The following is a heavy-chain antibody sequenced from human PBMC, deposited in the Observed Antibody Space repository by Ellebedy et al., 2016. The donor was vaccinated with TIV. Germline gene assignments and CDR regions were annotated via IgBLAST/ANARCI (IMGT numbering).Heavy chain of an antibody. CDR2: VTHTGGT. V-gene: IGHV4-34*01. Sequence: SETLSLXCAVSSAPSGYYFWSWIRQPPGKGLEWIGEVTHTGGTNFNPSLESRVTMSLDTSENQFSLKLNSVNVADTAVYYCARGLTAAWELAGAWGQGTLVTVSA. CDR3: ARGLTAAWELAGA. J-gene: IGHJ4*02. CDR1: SAPSGYYF. D-gene: IGHD6-19*01.